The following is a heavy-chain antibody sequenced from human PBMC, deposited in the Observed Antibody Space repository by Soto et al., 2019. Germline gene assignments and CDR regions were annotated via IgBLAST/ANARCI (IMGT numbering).Heavy chain of an antibody. CDR1: GYTFTSYG. V-gene: IGHV1-18*03. CDR3: ARSWVTGKGGMDV. CDR2: INGYTGNT. J-gene: IGHJ6*02. D-gene: IGHD3-16*01. Sequence: QVQLVQSGGEVKKPGASVKVSCKASGYTFTSYGFSWVRQAPGQGLEWMGWINGYTGNTHYAQKFQGRVTMTIDTSTSTAYMELWTLISDDMAVYYCARSWVTGKGGMDVWGQGTTVTVSS.